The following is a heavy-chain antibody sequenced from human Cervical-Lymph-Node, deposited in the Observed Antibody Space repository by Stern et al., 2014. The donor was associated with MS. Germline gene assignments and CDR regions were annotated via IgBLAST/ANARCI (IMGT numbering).Heavy chain of an antibody. D-gene: IGHD6-6*01. Sequence: QVQLGQSGPGLVKPSQTLSLTCAISGDSVSSNSAAWSWIRQSPSRGLEWLGRTYHRSRWYYDYAVSVKSRVTISPDTSKNQFSLRLNSVTPEDTAVYYCARDVSSSPDAFDIWGQGTMVTVSS. CDR3: ARDVSSSPDAFDI. V-gene: IGHV6-1*01. CDR1: GDSVSSNSAA. CDR2: TYHRSRWYY. J-gene: IGHJ3*02.